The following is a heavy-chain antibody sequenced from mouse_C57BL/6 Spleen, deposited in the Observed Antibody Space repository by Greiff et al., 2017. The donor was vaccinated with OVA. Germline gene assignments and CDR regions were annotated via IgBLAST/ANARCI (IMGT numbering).Heavy chain of an antibody. J-gene: IGHJ2*01. CDR1: GYSFTGYY. V-gene: IGHV1-42*01. Sequence: EVKLVESGPELVKPGASVKISCKASGYSFTGYYMNWVKQSPEKSLEWIGEINPSTGGTTYNQKFKAKATLTVDKSSSAAYMQLKSLTSEDSAVYYCARHGYYFDYWGQGTTLTVSS. CDR2: INPSTGGT. CDR3: ARHGYYFDY.